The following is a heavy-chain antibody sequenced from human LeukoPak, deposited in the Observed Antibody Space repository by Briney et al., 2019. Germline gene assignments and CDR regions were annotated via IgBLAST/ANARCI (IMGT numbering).Heavy chain of an antibody. CDR1: GGSISSYY. CDR3: TRDPKYRGYGTGMDV. J-gene: IGHJ6*02. CDR2: ISTSGST. V-gene: IGHV4-4*07. D-gene: IGHD5-12*01. Sequence: SETLSLTCTVSGGSISSYYWSWIRQPAGKGLEWIGRISTSGSTNYNPSLKSRVTMSIDTSKDQFSLMLRSVTAADTAVYYCTRDPKYRGYGTGMDVWGQGTTVTVSS.